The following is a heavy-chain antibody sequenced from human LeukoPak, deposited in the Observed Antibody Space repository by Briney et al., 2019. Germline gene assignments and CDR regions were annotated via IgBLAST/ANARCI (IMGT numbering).Heavy chain of an antibody. CDR2: IYYSGST. Sequence: SETLSLTCTVSGGSIRSSSYYWGWIRQPPGKGLEWIGSIYYSGSTYYNPSLKSRVTISVDTSKNQFSLKLSSVTAADTAVYYCARFSQYYDSPTHYLDYWGQGILVTVSS. CDR1: GGSIRSSSYY. J-gene: IGHJ4*02. CDR3: ARFSQYYDSPTHYLDY. D-gene: IGHD2/OR15-2a*01. V-gene: IGHV4-39*07.